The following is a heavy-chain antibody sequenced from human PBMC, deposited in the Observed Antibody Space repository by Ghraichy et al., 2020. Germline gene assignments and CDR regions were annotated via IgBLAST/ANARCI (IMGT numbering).Heavy chain of an antibody. CDR2: IKEDGTAK. D-gene: IGHD2-15*01. CDR3: VRGGRATD. Sequence: GESLNISCAASGFTFSNSWMSWVRQAPGKGLGWVANIKEDGTAKYYVGSVQGRFTISRDNAKNSLFLQMNSLRGEDAALYYCVRGGRATDWGQGTLVTVSS. V-gene: IGHV3-7*01. J-gene: IGHJ4*02. CDR1: GFTFSNSW.